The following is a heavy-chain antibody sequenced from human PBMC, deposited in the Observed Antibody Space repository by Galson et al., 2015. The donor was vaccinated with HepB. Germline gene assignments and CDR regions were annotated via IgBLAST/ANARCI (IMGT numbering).Heavy chain of an antibody. CDR1: GFTFSSYS. D-gene: IGHD1-26*01. CDR2: ISSSSSTI. V-gene: IGHV3-48*02. J-gene: IGHJ4*02. CDR3: ARDQLSGSYYRFIDY. Sequence: SLRLSCAASGFTFSSYSMNWVRQAPGKGLEWVSYISSSSSTIYYADSVKGRFTISRDNAKNSLYLQMNSLRDEDTTVYYCARDQLSGSYYRFIDYWDQGTLVTVSS.